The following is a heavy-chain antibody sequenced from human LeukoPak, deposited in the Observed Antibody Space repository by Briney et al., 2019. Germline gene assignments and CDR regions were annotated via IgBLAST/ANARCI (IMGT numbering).Heavy chain of an antibody. Sequence: GGSLLLSCAASGFTFSSYAMSWVRRAPGKGLEWVSAISGSGGSTYYADSVKGRFTISRDNSKNTLYLQMNSLRAEDTAVYYCAKEGYSSGKKSFDYWGQGTLVTVSS. CDR1: GFTFSSYA. CDR3: AKEGYSSGKKSFDY. J-gene: IGHJ4*02. D-gene: IGHD6-19*01. V-gene: IGHV3-23*01. CDR2: ISGSGGST.